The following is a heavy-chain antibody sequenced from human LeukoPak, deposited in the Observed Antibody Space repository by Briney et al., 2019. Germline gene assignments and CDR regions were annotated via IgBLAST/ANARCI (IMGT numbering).Heavy chain of an antibody. CDR2: MNPNSGNA. CDR3: GRPLQRGSWTQRALDY. CDR1: GYTFTSYD. J-gene: IGHJ4*02. D-gene: IGHD3-10*01. Sequence: GASVKVSCKASGYTFTSYDISWVRQATGQGLEWVGWMNPNSGNAGYAQRFQGRVTMTRNNSISTAYMELTSLRSGDTAVYYCGRPLQRGSWTQRALDYWGQGTLVTVSS. V-gene: IGHV1-8*01.